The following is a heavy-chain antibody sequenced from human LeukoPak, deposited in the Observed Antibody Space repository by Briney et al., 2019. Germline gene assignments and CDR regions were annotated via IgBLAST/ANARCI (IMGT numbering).Heavy chain of an antibody. CDR1: GGTFSSYA. V-gene: IGHV1-69*04. CDR2: IIPILGIA. D-gene: IGHD3-9*01. Sequence: ASVKVSCEASGGTFSSYAISWVRQAPGQGLEWMGRIIPILGIANYAQKFQGRVTITADKSTSTAYMELSSLRSEDTAVYYCASVGQRAQRDILTGYYIREDYWGQGTLVTVSS. CDR3: ASVGQRAQRDILTGYYIREDY. J-gene: IGHJ4*02.